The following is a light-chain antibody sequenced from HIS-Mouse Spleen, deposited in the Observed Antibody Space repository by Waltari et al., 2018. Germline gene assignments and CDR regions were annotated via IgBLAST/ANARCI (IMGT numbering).Light chain of an antibody. V-gene: IGLV2-23*01. CDR2: EGS. J-gene: IGLJ3*02. CDR1: RRDVGSYNL. Sequence: QSALTQPASVSGSPGQSITIPCTGTRRDVGSYNLVSWYQHHPGKAPQLMFYEGSKRPSGVSNRFSGSKSGTTASLTISGLQAEDEADYYCCSYAGSSTWVFGGGTKLTVL. CDR3: CSYAGSSTWV.